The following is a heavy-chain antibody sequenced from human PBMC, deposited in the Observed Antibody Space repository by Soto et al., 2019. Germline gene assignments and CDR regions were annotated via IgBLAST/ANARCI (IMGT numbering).Heavy chain of an antibody. V-gene: IGHV1-2*04. CDR2: INPNSGGT. Sequence: QVQLVQSGAEVKKPGASVKVSCKASGYTFTGYYMHWVRQTPGQGLEWMGWINPNSGGTNYAQKFQGWVTMNRDTSISTAYMELSRLRSDDTAVYYCSRGRRAIATIGSWFDPWGQGTLVTVSS. D-gene: IGHD2-21*01. CDR3: SRGRRAIATIGSWFDP. J-gene: IGHJ5*02. CDR1: GYTFTGYY.